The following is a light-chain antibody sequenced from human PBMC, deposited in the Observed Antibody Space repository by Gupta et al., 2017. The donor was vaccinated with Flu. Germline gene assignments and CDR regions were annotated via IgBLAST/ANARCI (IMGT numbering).Light chain of an antibody. Sequence: QVVLHHSPSASASPGASVKLTCTLSSGHSSYTIAWHQQQPETGARFLMNLYSDGSHNKGVGSPVRFSASGSGAERNLTISRLQAEDEADYYCQTWGSGIQVFGGGTKLTGL. CDR3: QTWGSGIQV. CDR1: SGHSSYT. CDR2: LYSDGSH. J-gene: IGLJ3*02. V-gene: IGLV4-69*01.